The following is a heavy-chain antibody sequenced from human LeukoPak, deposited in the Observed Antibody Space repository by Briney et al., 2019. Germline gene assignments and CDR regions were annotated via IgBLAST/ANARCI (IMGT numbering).Heavy chain of an antibody. J-gene: IGHJ4*02. Sequence: PSGTLSLTCAVYGGSFSAYYWSWIRQPPGKGLEWIGEINHSGSTNYNPSLKSRVTLSVDTSKNHISLKVSSVTAADTAVYYCAGVGPDTSSWHYWGQGTQVTVSS. CDR1: GGSFSAYY. CDR3: AGVGPDTSSWHY. V-gene: IGHV4-34*01. D-gene: IGHD6-13*01. CDR2: INHSGST.